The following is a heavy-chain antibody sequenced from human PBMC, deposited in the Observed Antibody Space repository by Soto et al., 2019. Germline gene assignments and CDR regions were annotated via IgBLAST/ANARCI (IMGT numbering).Heavy chain of an antibody. Sequence: GASVKVSCKASGYTFSNYGITWVRQAPGQGLEWMGWINPNSGGTNYAQKFEGWVTMTRDTSISTAYMELSRLRSDDTAVYYCAREFGYSYGSGSYYYYGMDVWGQGTTVTVSS. CDR1: GYTFSNYG. V-gene: IGHV1-2*04. J-gene: IGHJ6*02. CDR3: AREFGYSYGSGSYYYYGMDV. CDR2: INPNSGGT. D-gene: IGHD5-18*01.